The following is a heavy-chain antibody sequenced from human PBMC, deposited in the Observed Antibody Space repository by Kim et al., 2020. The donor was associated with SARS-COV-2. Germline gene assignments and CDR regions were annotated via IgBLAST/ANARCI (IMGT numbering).Heavy chain of an antibody. CDR1: GFTFSTYL. J-gene: IGHJ4*02. D-gene: IGHD7-27*01. V-gene: IGHV3-7*01. Sequence: GGSLRLSCAASGFTFSTYLMNWVRQAPGKGLEWVANINQDGSKKNSGDSVKARFTVSRDNVKNSLYVQLNSLRVEDTPVYYCAKEHWGPEYWGQGTLVTASS. CDR2: INQDGSKK. CDR3: AKEHWGPEY.